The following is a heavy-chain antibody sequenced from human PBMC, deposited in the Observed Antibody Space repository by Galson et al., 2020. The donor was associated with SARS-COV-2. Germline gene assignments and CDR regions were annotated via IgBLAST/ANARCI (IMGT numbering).Heavy chain of an antibody. J-gene: IGHJ4*02. CDR1: GGSISSSSYY. V-gene: IGHV4-39*07. CDR3: ARVWGLLWFGELSKFFDY. Sequence: SETLSLTCTVSGGSISSSSYYWGWIRQPPGKGLEWIGSIYYSGSTYYNPSLKSRVTISVDTSKNQFSLKLSSVTAADTAVYYCARVWGLLWFGELSKFFDYWGQGTLVTVSS. CDR2: IYYSGST. D-gene: IGHD3-10*01.